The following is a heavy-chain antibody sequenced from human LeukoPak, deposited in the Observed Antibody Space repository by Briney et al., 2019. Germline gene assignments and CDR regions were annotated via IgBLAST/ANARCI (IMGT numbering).Heavy chain of an antibody. J-gene: IGHJ4*02. D-gene: IGHD3-9*01. Sequence: SQTLSLTCTVSGGSISSGGYYWSWIRQHPGKGLEWIGYIYYSGSTYYNPSLKSRVTISVDTSKNQFSLKLSSVTAEDTAVYYCARAYDILTGKPNSPVDYWGQGTLVTVSS. CDR1: GGSISSGGYY. CDR2: IYYSGST. CDR3: ARAYDILTGKPNSPVDY. V-gene: IGHV4-31*03.